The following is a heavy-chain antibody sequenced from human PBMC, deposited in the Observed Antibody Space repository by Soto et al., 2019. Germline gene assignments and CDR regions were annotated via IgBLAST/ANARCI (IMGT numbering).Heavy chain of an antibody. V-gene: IGHV5-51*01. CDR3: ARYVYVGATTGHDY. CDR1: GYSFTSYW. CDR2: IYPGDSDT. D-gene: IGHD1-26*01. Sequence: GESLKISYKGSGYSFTSYWIGWVRQMPGQGLEWMGIIYPGDSDTRYSPSFQDQVTISGDKSISTAYLQWSSLKASDTAMYYCARYVYVGATTGHDYWGHGSLGTVSS. J-gene: IGHJ4*01.